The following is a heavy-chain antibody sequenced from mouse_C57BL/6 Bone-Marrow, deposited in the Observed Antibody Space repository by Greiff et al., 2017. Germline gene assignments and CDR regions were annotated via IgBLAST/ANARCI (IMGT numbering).Heavy chain of an antibody. Sequence: VQGVESGAELVKPGASVKMSCKASGYTFTTYPIEWMKQNHGKSLEWIGNFHPYNDDTKYNEKFKGKATLTVEKSSSTVYLDLSRLTADDSAVYYCASEGEWDYWGQGTSVTVSS. V-gene: IGHV1-47*01. CDR2: FHPYNDDT. CDR1: GYTFTTYP. J-gene: IGHJ4*01. CDR3: ASEGEWDY.